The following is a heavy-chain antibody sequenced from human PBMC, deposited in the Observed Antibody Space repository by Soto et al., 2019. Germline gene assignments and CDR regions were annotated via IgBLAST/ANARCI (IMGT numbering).Heavy chain of an antibody. CDR2: IYYSGTT. CDR3: AARGDYNYRIRAIDY. Sequence: PSETLSLTCTVSGGSISSSNYYWSWIHQHPGKGLEWIGYIYYSGTTYYNPSLESRLIISVDTSKNQFSLKLSSVTAADTAVYYCAARGDYNYRIRAIDYWGQGTLVTVSS. CDR1: GGSISSSNYY. V-gene: IGHV4-31*03. J-gene: IGHJ4*02. D-gene: IGHD4-17*01.